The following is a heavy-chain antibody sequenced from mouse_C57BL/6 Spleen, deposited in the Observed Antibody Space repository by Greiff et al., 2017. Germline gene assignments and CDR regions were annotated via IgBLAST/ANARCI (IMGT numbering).Heavy chain of an antibody. D-gene: IGHD2-4*01. CDR3: ARSGDDYDEGYAMDY. Sequence: QVQLQQPGAELVRPGSSVKLSCKASGYTFTSYWMHWVKQRPIQGLEWIGNIDPSDSETHYNQKFKDKATLTVDKSSSTAYMQLSSLTSEDSAVYYCARSGDDYDEGYAMDYWGQGTSVTVSS. CDR2: IDPSDSET. J-gene: IGHJ4*01. CDR1: GYTFTSYW. V-gene: IGHV1-52*01.